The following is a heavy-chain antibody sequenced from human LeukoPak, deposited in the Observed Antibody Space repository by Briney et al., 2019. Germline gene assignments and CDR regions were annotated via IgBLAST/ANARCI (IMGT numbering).Heavy chain of an antibody. D-gene: IGHD5-18*01. V-gene: IGHV5-10-1*01. Sequence: GESLKISCKGSGYSFTSYWISWVRQMPGKGLEWMGRIDPSDSYTNYSPSFQGHVTISADKSISTAYLQWSSLKASDAAMYYCARRIGYSGWFDHWGQGTLVTVSS. CDR2: IDPSDSYT. CDR3: ARRIGYSGWFDH. J-gene: IGHJ5*02. CDR1: GYSFTSYW.